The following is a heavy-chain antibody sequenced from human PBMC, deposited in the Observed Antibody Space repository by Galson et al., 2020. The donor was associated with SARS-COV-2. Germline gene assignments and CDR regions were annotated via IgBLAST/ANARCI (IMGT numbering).Heavy chain of an antibody. CDR2: ISSNGGST. CDR1: GFTFSSYA. V-gene: IGHV3-64D*08. CDR3: AGGSSGGFDY. Sequence: TGGSLRLSCSASGFTFSSYAMHWVRQAPGKGLEYVSAISSNGGSTYYADSVKGRFTISRDNSKNTLYLQMSSLRAEDTAVYYCAGGSSGGFDYWGQGTLVTVSS. D-gene: IGHD6-19*01. J-gene: IGHJ4*02.